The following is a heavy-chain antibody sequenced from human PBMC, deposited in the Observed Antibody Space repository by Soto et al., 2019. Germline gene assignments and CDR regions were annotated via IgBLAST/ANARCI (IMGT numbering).Heavy chain of an antibody. V-gene: IGHV1-18*04. J-gene: IGHJ4*02. CDR1: GYTFASYG. CDR3: ARDRVRYDSSGLHAY. D-gene: IGHD3-22*01. CDR2: ISAYNGNT. Sequence: QVQLVQSGAEVKKPWASVKVSCKASGYTFASYGISWVRQAPGQGLEWMGWISAYNGNTHYAQKLQGRVTMTTDTSTSTAYMELRSLRSDDTAVYYCARDRVRYDSSGLHAYWGQGTLVTVSS.